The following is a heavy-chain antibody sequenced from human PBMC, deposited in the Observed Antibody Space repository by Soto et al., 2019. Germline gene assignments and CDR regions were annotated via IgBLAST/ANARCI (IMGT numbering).Heavy chain of an antibody. Sequence: SVKVACKPSECTFSIYAITCVLQATGQGLEWMGGIIPIFGTANHAQKFQGRVTITADESTSTAYMELSSVRSEDTAVYYCARDRSNFYRNYWWRCDPWGQGNLVSVTA. J-gene: IGHJ5*02. D-gene: IGHD4-4*01. CDR3: ARDRSNFYRNYWWRCDP. V-gene: IGHV1-69*13. CDR1: ECTFSIYA. CDR2: IIPIFGTA.